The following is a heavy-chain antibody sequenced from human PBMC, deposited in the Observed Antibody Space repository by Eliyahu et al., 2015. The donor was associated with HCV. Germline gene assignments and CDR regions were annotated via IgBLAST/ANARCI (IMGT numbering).Heavy chain of an antibody. CDR3: AKGWGSRGSGSYYCY. D-gene: IGHD3-10*01. J-gene: IGHJ4*02. CDR1: GFXFSSYA. CDR2: ISGSGGST. V-gene: IGHV3-23*04. Sequence: EVQLVESGGGLVQPGGSLRLSCAASGFXFSSYAMXWVRQAPGKGLGWVSAISGSGGSTYYADSVKGRFTISRDNSKNTLYLQMNSLRAEDTAVYYCAKGWGSRGSGSYYCYWGQGTLVTVSS.